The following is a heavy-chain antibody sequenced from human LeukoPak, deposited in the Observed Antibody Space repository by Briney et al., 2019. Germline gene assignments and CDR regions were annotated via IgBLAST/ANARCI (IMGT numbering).Heavy chain of an antibody. CDR1: GFTFSSYG. D-gene: IGHD3-10*01. V-gene: IGHV3-7*01. CDR2: IKQDGSEK. J-gene: IGHJ4*02. CDR3: ARDSEV. Sequence: PGGSLRLSCAASGFTFSSYGMSWVRQAPGKGLEWVAIIKQDGSEKYYVDSVKGRFTISRDNAKNSLYLQMNSLRAEDTAVYYCARDSEVRGQGTLVSVSS.